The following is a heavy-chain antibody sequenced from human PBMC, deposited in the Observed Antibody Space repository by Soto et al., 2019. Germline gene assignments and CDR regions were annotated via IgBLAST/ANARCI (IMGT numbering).Heavy chain of an antibody. V-gene: IGHV3-48*01. CDR2: ITSTSSAI. CDR1: GFPFSFYS. D-gene: IGHD6-19*01. CDR3: AKVSGSGWYFFDY. J-gene: IGHJ4*02. Sequence: PGGSLRLSCAASGFPFSFYSMNWVRQAPGKGLEWISYITSTSSAINYADSVRGRFTISRDNAMRSLFLHMNSLRAEDTAIYYCAKVSGSGWYFFDYWGQGALVTVSS.